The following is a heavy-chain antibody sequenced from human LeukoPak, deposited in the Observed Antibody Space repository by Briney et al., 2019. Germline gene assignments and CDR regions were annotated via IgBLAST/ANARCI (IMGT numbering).Heavy chain of an antibody. V-gene: IGHV1-69*13. CDR1: GGTFSSYA. Sequence: SVKVSCKASGGTFSSYAISWVRQAPGQGLEWMGGIIPIFGTANYAQKFQGRVTITADESTSTAYMELSSLRSEDTAVYYCTTMGVIIPHGYYYGMDVWGQGTTVTVSS. D-gene: IGHD3-10*01. CDR3: TTMGVIIPHGYYYGMDV. CDR2: IIPIFGTA. J-gene: IGHJ6*02.